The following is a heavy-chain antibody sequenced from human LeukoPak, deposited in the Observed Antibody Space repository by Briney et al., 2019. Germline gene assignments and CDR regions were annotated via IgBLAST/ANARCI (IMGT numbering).Heavy chain of an antibody. CDR1: GYTFTDYY. CDR2: INPKSGGT. J-gene: IGHJ4*02. V-gene: IGHV1-2*02. D-gene: IGHD3-9*01. CDR3: AREADILTGYYRY. Sequence: ASVKVSCKTSGYTFTDYYMHWVRQAPGQGLEWMGWINPKSGGTFYAQKYQGRITMTRDTSISTVYMELSSPISADTAAYYCAREADILTGYYRYWGQGTLVTVSS.